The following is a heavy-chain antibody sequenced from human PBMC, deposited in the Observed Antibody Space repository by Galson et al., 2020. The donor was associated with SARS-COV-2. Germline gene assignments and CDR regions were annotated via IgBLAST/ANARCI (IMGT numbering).Heavy chain of an antibody. CDR1: GFTFSSYA. CDR3: SRSVTYDYYMNV. V-gene: IGHV3-30*01. CDR2: ISYDGSNK. Sequence: GGSLRLSCAASGFTFSSYAMHWVRQAPGKGLEWVAVISYDGSNKYYADSVKGRFTISRDNSKNTLYLQMNTLRAEDTAWYYCSRSVTYDYYMNVWGQGTTVTGSS. J-gene: IGHJ6*03.